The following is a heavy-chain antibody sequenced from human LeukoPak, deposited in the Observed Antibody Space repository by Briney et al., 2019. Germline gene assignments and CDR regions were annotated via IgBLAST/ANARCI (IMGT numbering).Heavy chain of an antibody. D-gene: IGHD6-13*01. CDR3: ARDGWYSSSWSDAFDI. CDR2: ICHSGST. CDR1: GGSISSGGYY. V-gene: IGHV4-61*08. Sequence: PSETLSLTCTVSGGSISSGGYYWSWIRQPPGKGLEWIGYICHSGSTYYNPSLKSRVTISVDTSKNQFSLKLSSVTAADTAVYYCARDGWYSSSWSDAFDIWGQGTMVTVSS. J-gene: IGHJ3*02.